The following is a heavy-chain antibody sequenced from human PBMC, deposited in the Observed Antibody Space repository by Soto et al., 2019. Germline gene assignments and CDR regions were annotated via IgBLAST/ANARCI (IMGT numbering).Heavy chain of an antibody. CDR1: GGTFSSYA. J-gene: IGHJ6*02. CDR3: ARNRGVYYDSSGYYYAGTYYYYGMDV. D-gene: IGHD3-22*01. V-gene: IGHV1-69*13. Sequence: SVKVSCKASGGTFSSYAISWVRQAPGQGLEWMGGIIPIFGTANYAQKFQGRVTITADESTSTAYMELSSLRSEDTAVYCCARNRGVYYDSSGYYYAGTYYYYGMDVWGQGTKVTVSS. CDR2: IIPIFGTA.